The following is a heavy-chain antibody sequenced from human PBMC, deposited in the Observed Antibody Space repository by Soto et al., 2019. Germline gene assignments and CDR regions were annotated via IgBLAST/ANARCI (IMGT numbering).Heavy chain of an antibody. D-gene: IGHD2-2*01. CDR3: AREHCRSTSCYRLNWFDP. CDR1: GGSISSGGYY. Sequence: QVQLQESGPGLVKPSQTLSLTCTVSGGSISSGGYYWSWIRQHPGKGLEWMGYIYYSGSTYYNPSLNTRVPISVDPTKHQLSLRLRSVTAADTAVYYCAREHCRSTSCYRLNWFDPWGQGTLVTVSS. V-gene: IGHV4-31*03. CDR2: IYYSGST. J-gene: IGHJ5*02.